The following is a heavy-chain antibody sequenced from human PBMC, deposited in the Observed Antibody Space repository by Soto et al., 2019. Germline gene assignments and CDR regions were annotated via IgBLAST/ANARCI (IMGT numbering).Heavy chain of an antibody. D-gene: IGHD5-18*01. CDR1: GRIFSSFP. V-gene: IGHV1-69*06. CDR3: ARVGSRDAYNYVLDQ. Sequence: QVQVVQSGAEVKKPGSSVKISCKASGRIFSSFPTSWVRQVPGQGLEWMGGVISASGSVTYAPKFQGRVTMTAVNSAGIGYMELPSLTSEDTAIYYCARVGSRDAYNYVLDQWGPGTMVTVSS. CDR2: VISASGSV. J-gene: IGHJ1*01.